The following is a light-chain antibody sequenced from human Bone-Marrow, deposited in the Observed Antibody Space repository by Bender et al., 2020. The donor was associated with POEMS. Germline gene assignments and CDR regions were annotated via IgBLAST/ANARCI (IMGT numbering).Light chain of an antibody. V-gene: IGLV2-14*01. CDR1: SSDVGDYNY. CDR3: TSYTSSKTWV. J-gene: IGLJ3*02. Sequence: QSALTQPPSASGSPGQSVTISCTGTSSDVGDYNYVSWYQHHPGKAPKLIIYEVSNRPSLVSNRFSASKSDNTASLTISGLQAEDEADYYCTSYTSSKTWVFGGGTRLTVL. CDR2: EVS.